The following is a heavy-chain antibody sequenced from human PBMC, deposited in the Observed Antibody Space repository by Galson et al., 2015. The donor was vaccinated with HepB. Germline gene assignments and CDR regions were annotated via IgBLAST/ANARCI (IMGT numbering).Heavy chain of an antibody. D-gene: IGHD4-23*01. CDR1: GGTFSSYA. J-gene: IGHJ4*02. CDR2: IIPIFGTA. Sequence: SVKVSCAASGGTFSSYAISWVRQAPGQGLEWMGGIIPIFGTANYAQKFQGRVTITADKSTSTAYMELSSLRSEDTAVYYCARAADYGGNSRRGFDYWGQGTLVTVSS. CDR3: ARAADYGGNSRRGFDY. V-gene: IGHV1-69*06.